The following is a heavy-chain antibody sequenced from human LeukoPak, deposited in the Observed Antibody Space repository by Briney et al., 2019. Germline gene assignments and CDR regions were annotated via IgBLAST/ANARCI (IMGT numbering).Heavy chain of an antibody. D-gene: IGHD6-19*01. CDR2: IYYSGST. J-gene: IGHJ4*02. CDR3: ARLNRSGWYYFDY. V-gene: IGHV4-59*01. CDR1: GGSISSYY. Sequence: PSETLSLTCTVSGGSISSYYWSWIRQPPGKGLEWIGYIYYSGSTNYNPSLKSRVTISVDTSKNQFSLKLSSVTAADTAVYYCARLNRSGWYYFDYWGQGTLVTVSS.